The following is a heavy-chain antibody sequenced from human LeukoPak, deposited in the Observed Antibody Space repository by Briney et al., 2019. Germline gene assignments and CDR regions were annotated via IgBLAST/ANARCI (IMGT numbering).Heavy chain of an antibody. CDR3: ASPAGYYYGSGSPLFDY. D-gene: IGHD3-10*01. V-gene: IGHV4-39*01. CDR2: IYYSGST. J-gene: IGHJ4*02. CDR1: GGSTSSSSYY. Sequence: SQTLSPTCTVSGGSTSSSSYYWGWIRQPPGKGLEWIGSIYYSGSTYYNPSLNSRVTISVDTSKSQFSLKLSSVPAADTAVYYCASPAGYYYGSGSPLFDYWGQGTLVTVSS.